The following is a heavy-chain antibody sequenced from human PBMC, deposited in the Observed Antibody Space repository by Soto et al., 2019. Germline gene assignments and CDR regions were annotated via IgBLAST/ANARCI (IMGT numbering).Heavy chain of an antibody. J-gene: IGHJ5*02. CDR1: GDSISSHY. V-gene: IGHV4-59*11. CDR2: IYHSGGT. D-gene: IGHD6-19*01. Sequence: QVQLHESGPGLVKPSETLSLTCTVSGDSISSHYWSWIRQPPGKGLEWIGHIYHSGGTRYNPSLRSRVTISVVTSKNQFSLKLRSVTAADTAVYYCAKNVAVAGFCLDPWGQGILVTVSS. CDR3: AKNVAVAGFCLDP.